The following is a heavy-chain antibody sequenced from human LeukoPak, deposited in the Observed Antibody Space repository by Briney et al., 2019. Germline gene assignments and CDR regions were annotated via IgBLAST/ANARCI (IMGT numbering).Heavy chain of an antibody. V-gene: IGHV3-66*01. J-gene: IGHJ5*02. D-gene: IGHD5-12*01. CDR3: ASDPDGVAKSA. CDR2: VYSGGDT. Sequence: PGGSLRLSCTASAFTVSSNYMSWVRQAPGKGLEWVSIVYSGGDTYYADSVKGRFTISRDNSKNTVYLQMNSLRAEDTAVYYCASDPDGVAKSAWGQGTLVTVSS. CDR1: AFTVSSNY.